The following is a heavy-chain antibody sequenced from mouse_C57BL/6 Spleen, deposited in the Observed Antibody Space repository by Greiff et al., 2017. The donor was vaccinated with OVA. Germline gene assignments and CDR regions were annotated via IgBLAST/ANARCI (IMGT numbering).Heavy chain of an antibody. CDR2: IDPNSGGT. J-gene: IGHJ1*03. Sequence: QVQLKQPGAELVKPGASVKLSCKASGYTFTSYWMHWVKQRPGRGLEWIGRIDPNSGGTKYNEKFKSKATLTVDKPSSTAYMQLSSLTSEDSAVYYCERREDGSCSYWYFDVWGTGTTVTVSS. V-gene: IGHV1-72*01. D-gene: IGHD1-1*01. CDR1: GYTFTSYW. CDR3: ERREDGSCSYWYFDV.